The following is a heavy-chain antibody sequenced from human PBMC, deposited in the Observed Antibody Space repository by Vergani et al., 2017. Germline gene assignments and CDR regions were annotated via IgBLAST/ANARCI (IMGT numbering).Heavy chain of an antibody. CDR3: ARVERDDCWSCYSVYFDY. Sequence: QVQLVQSGAEVKKPGASVKVSCKASGYTFTSYGISWVRQAPGQGLEWMGWISAYNGNTNYAQKLQGRVTMTTDTSTSTAYMELRSLRSDDTAVYYCARVERDDCWSCYSVYFDYWGQGTLVTVSS. J-gene: IGHJ4*02. V-gene: IGHV1-18*01. CDR2: ISAYNGNT. CDR1: GYTFTSYG. D-gene: IGHD3-3*01.